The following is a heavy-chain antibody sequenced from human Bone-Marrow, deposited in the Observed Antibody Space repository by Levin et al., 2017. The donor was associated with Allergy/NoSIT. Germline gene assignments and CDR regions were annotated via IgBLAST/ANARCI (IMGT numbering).Heavy chain of an antibody. CDR3: AKAGTTVMLDYSYLDV. D-gene: IGHD4-17*01. J-gene: IGHJ6*03. CDR2: ISGSGGAK. V-gene: IGHV3-23*01. Sequence: GESLKISCAASGFTFSTYAMSWVRQAPGKGLEWVSDISGSGGAKYYADSVKGRFNISRDNSKNTLYLQMNSLRVEDTARYYCAKAGTTVMLDYSYLDVWGEGTAVTVSS. CDR1: GFTFSTYA.